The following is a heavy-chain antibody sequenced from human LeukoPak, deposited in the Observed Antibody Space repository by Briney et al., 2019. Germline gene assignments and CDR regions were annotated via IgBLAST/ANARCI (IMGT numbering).Heavy chain of an antibody. J-gene: IGHJ4*02. CDR3: ARVRYSYGYKLAY. CDR1: GFTFSSYW. D-gene: IGHD5-18*01. Sequence: GGSLRLSCAASGFTFSSYWMSWVRQAPGKGLEWVANIKQDGSEKYYVDSVKGRFTISRDNAKNSLYLQMNSLRAEDTAVYYCARVRYSYGYKLAYWGQGTLVTVSS. V-gene: IGHV3-7*01. CDR2: IKQDGSEK.